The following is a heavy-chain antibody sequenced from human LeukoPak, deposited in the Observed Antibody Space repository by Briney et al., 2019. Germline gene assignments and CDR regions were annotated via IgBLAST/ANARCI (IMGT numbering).Heavy chain of an antibody. CDR1: GYTFTSYA. CDR3: ARVPFQWPIDY. J-gene: IGHJ4*02. V-gene: IGHV1-3*01. CDR2: INAGNGNT. Sequence: GASVKVSCKASGYTFTSYAMHWVRQAPGQRLEWMGWINAGNGNTKYSQNFQGRVTITRDTSASTAYMELSSLRSEDTAVYYCARVPFQWPIDYWGQGTLVTVSS. D-gene: IGHD6-19*01.